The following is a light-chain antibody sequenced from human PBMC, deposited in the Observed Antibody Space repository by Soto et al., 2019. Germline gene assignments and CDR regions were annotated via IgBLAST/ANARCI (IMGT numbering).Light chain of an antibody. CDR2: DTS. CDR1: QSLTSN. J-gene: IGKJ1*01. Sequence: EILLTQSPATLYVSPGERATLSCRASQSLTSNLAWYQQRPGQAPRLLIYDTSTRATDIPARFSGSGSGTDFTLTISSLEPEDFAFYYCQQRSNWPRTFGQGTKVDIK. CDR3: QQRSNWPRT. V-gene: IGKV3-11*01.